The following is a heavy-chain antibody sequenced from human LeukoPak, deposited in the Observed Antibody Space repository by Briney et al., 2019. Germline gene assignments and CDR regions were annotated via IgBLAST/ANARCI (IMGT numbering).Heavy chain of an antibody. J-gene: IGHJ4*02. CDR2: ITSSSYI. CDR3: ARAGVGATYYFDY. Sequence: PGGSLRLSCAASGFTFSSYWMSWVRQAPGKGLEWVSSITSSSYIYYADSVKGRFTISRDNAKNTLYLQMNSLRAEDTAVYYCARAGVGATYYFDYWGQGTLVTVSS. V-gene: IGHV3-21*01. D-gene: IGHD1-26*01. CDR1: GFTFSSYW.